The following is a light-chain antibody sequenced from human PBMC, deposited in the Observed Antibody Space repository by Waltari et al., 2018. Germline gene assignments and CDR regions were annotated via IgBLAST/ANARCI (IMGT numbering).Light chain of an antibody. CDR2: GAS. J-gene: IGKJ2*01. CDR3: QQHGTSPFT. V-gene: IGKV3-20*01. CDR1: QSVSSSY. Sequence: EIVLTQSPGTLSLSPGERATLSCRASQSVSSSYLAWYQQKPGQAPRLLIYGASSRATGIPDRISGSGSGTDFTLTLSSLEPEDFAVYYCQQHGTSPFTFGQGTK.